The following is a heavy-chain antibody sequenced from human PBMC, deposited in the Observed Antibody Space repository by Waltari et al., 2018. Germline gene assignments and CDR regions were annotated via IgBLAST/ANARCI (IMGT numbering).Heavy chain of an antibody. CDR1: GGTFSSYA. D-gene: IGHD3-3*01. CDR3: AIQGMDFWSGYYTLYY. CDR2: IIPIFGTA. Sequence: QVQLVQSGAEVKKPGSSVKVSCKASGGTFSSYAISWVRQAPGQGLEWMGRIIPIFGTANYAQKFQGRVTITADKSTSTAYMELSSLRSGDTAVYYCAIQGMDFWSGYYTLYYWGQGTLVTVSS. V-gene: IGHV1-69*08. J-gene: IGHJ4*02.